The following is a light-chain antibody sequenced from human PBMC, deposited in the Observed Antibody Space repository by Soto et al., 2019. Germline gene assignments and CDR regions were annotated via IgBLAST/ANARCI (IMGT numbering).Light chain of an antibody. V-gene: IGLV2-14*03. J-gene: IGLJ1*01. CDR2: DVS. CDR3: RSYTSSATYV. CDR1: SSDVGAYDY. Sequence: QSVLAQPASVSGSPGQSIAISCAGSSSDVGAYDYVSWYQQHPDKAPKVILYDVSNRPSGISFRFSGSKSGNTASLTISGLQAEDEADYYCRSYTSSATYVFGTGTKVTVL.